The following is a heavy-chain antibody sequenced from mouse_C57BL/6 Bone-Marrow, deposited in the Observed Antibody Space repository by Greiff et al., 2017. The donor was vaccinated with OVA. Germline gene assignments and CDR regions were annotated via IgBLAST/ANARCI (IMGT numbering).Heavy chain of an antibody. CDR3: ARACFTTVDWDFDV. CDR1: GYTFTDYN. J-gene: IGHJ1*03. Sequence: EVQLQQSGPELVKPGASVKIPCKASGYTFTDYNMDWVKQSHGKSLEWIGDINPNNGGTIYNQKFKGKATLTVDKSSSTAYMERRSLTSEDTAVYYCARACFTTVDWDFDVWGTGTTVTVSS. D-gene: IGHD1-1*01. CDR2: INPNNGGT. V-gene: IGHV1-18*01.